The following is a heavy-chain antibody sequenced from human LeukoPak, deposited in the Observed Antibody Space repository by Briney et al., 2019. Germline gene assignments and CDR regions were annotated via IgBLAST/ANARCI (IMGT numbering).Heavy chain of an antibody. Sequence: GGSLRLSCSASGLGRSFKETWLSWVRRAPGKGLEWIGRIKGKPDGGAIDYIAPVRGRFSISRDDSKNLVFLQMDSLKIEDTAVYYCTTDPRYWGQGTMVTVSS. CDR1: GLGRSFKETW. V-gene: IGHV3-15*01. J-gene: IGHJ4*02. CDR3: TTDPRY. CDR2: IKGKPDGGAI.